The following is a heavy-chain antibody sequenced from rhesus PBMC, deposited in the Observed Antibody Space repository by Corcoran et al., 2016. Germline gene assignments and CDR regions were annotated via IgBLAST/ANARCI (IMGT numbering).Heavy chain of an antibody. CDR1: GYTFTDYY. D-gene: IGHD2-39*02. J-gene: IGHJ4*01. Sequence: EVQLVQSGAEVTKPGASVKISCKASGYTFTDYYLHWVRQAPGKGLEWMGRGEPEDGEAEDAQKFQDRVTITRDTSTDTAYMELSSLRSEDTAVYYCATGGGVDYWGQGVLVTVSS. CDR2: GEPEDGEA. V-gene: IGHV1-111*01. CDR3: ATGGGVDY.